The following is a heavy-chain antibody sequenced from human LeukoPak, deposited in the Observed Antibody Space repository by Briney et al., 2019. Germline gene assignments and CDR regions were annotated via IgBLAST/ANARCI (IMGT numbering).Heavy chain of an antibody. V-gene: IGHV4-59*01. CDR1: GGSISGYY. CDR2: IYYTGST. J-gene: IGHJ4*02. D-gene: IGHD3-9*01. Sequence: SETLSLTCSVSGGSISGYYWNWIRLPPGKGLEWIGYIYYTGSTNYNPSLQSRVTISVDTSKNQFSLKLSSVTAADTAVYYCARTLRYFDWFYFDYWGQGTLVTVSS. CDR3: ARTLRYFDWFYFDY.